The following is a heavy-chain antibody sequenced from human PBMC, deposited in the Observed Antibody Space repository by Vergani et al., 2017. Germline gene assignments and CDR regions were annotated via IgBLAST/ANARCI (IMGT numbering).Heavy chain of an antibody. V-gene: IGHV1-2*02. CDR1: GYIFTGYY. Sequence: QVQLVQSGAEVKKPGASVKVSCKASGYIFTGYYMHWVRQAPGQGLEWMGWINPNRGGTNYAQKFQGRVTMTRDTSISTAYMELSRLRSDDTAVYYCARHTNIVVVPAAHNWFDPWGQGTLVTVSS. D-gene: IGHD2-2*01. J-gene: IGHJ5*02. CDR3: ARHTNIVVVPAAHNWFDP. CDR2: INPNRGGT.